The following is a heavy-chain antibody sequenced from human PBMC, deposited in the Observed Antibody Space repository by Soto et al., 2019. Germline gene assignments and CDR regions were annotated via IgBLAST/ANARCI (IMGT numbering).Heavy chain of an antibody. D-gene: IGHD2-2*01. CDR1: GYTFTSYG. J-gene: IGHJ5*02. V-gene: IGHV1-18*01. CDR3: ARADLGYCSSTSCYGGGWFDP. Sequence: ASVKVSCKASGYTFTSYGISWVRKAPGQGLEWMGWISAYNGNTNYAQKLQGRVTMTTDTSTSTAYMELRSLRSDDTAVYYCARADLGYCSSTSCYGGGWFDPWGQGTLVTVSS. CDR2: ISAYNGNT.